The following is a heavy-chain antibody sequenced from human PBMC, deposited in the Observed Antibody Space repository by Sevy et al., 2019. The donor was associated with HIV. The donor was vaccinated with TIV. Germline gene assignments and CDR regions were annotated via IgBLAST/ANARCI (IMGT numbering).Heavy chain of an antibody. J-gene: IGHJ6*02. D-gene: IGHD2-21*01. CDR1: GFTFRNYA. CDR2: ISDSGVIT. V-gene: IGHV3-23*01. Sequence: GGSLRLSCAASGFTFRNYAMTWVRQAPGKGLEWVSTISDSGVITYYADFVQGRFTFSRDNSRNTVSLLMNSLRAEDTAVYYCAKDINRGCDGINCYPYYYYFYGLDVWGQGTTVTVSS. CDR3: AKDINRGCDGINCYPYYYYFYGLDV.